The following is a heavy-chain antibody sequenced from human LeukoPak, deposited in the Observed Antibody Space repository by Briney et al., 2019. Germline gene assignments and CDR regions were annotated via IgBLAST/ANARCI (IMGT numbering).Heavy chain of an antibody. D-gene: IGHD2-15*01. CDR1: GGSFSGYY. Sequence: PSETLSLTCAVYGGSFSGYYWSWIRQPPGKGLGWIGEINHSGSTNYNPSLKSRVTISVDTSKNQFSLKLSSVTAADTAVYYCARGRGFFVVVVAATYGWFDRWGQGTLVTVSS. CDR3: ARGRGFFVVVVAATYGWFDR. J-gene: IGHJ5*02. CDR2: INHSGST. V-gene: IGHV4-34*01.